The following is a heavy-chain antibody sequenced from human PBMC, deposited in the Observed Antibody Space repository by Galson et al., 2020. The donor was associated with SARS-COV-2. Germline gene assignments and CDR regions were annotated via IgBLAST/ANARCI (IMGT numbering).Heavy chain of an antibody. D-gene: IGHD3-22*01. CDR2: FDPEDGET. V-gene: IGHV1-24*01. Sequence: ASVKVSSKVSGYTITEFSMQWVRQAPGKGIEWMGGFDPEDGETIYAQKFQSRVTITEDTATDTAYMELSNLRAEDTAVYYWATSSGVRRSYWCDAWGQWSLFAVAS. CDR1: GYTITEFS. J-gene: IGHJ5*01. CDR3: ATSSGVRRSYWCDA.